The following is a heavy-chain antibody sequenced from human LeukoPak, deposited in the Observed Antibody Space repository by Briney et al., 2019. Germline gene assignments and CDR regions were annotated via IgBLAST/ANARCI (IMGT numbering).Heavy chain of an antibody. D-gene: IGHD3-10*01. CDR3: ARGFITMVRGVND. Sequence: ASVKVSCKASGYTFTSYYIHWVRQAPGQGLEWMGLINPSGGSTNYAQKFQGRVTMTRDTSTSTVYMELSSLRSEDTAVYYCARGFITMVRGVNDWGQGTLVTVSS. CDR2: INPSGGST. V-gene: IGHV1-46*01. CDR1: GYTFTSYY. J-gene: IGHJ4*02.